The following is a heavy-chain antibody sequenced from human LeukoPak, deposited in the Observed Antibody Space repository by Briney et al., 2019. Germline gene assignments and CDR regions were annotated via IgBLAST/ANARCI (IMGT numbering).Heavy chain of an antibody. D-gene: IGHD1-26*01. Sequence: SETLSLTCTVSGGSISSSSYYWGWIRQPPGKGLEWIGSIYYSGSTYYNPSLKSRVTISVDTSKNQFSLKLSSVTAADTAVYYCARGVVVGAIIWSQGTLVTVSP. CDR2: IYYSGST. CDR3: ARGVVVGAII. V-gene: IGHV4-39*07. J-gene: IGHJ4*02. CDR1: GGSISSSSYY.